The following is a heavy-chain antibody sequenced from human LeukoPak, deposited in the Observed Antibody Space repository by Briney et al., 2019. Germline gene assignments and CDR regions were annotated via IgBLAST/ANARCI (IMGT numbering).Heavy chain of an antibody. CDR3: AKNRDNRLIYWFDP. Sequence: GGSLRLSCAASGSTFSSYAMTWVRQAPGKGLEWVSAISGSGGSTYYADSVKGRFTISRDNSKNTLYLQMNSLRAEDTAVYYCAKNRDNRLIYWFDPWGQGTLVTVSS. D-gene: IGHD6-25*01. V-gene: IGHV3-23*01. J-gene: IGHJ5*02. CDR2: ISGSGGST. CDR1: GSTFSSYA.